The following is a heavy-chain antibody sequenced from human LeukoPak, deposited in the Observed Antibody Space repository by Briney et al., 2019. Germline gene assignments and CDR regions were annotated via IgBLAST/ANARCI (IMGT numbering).Heavy chain of an antibody. J-gene: IGHJ5*02. CDR3: ARGVIGTTSPWFDP. V-gene: IGHV3-23*01. CDR1: GFTFSNYA. D-gene: IGHD1-7*01. CDR2: ISGSVGST. Sequence: PGGSLRLSCAASGFTFSNYAMSWVRQAPGKGLEWVSVISGSVGSTNFADSVKGRFTSSRDNSKNTLYLQMNSLRAEDTAVYYCARGVIGTTSPWFDPWGQGTLVTVSS.